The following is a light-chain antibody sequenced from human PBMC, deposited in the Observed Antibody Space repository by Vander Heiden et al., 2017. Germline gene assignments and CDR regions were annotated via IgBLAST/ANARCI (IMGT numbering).Light chain of an antibody. CDR2: DTS. CDR3: QQYYNWWT. CDR1: QRVRSH. V-gene: IGKV3-15*01. Sequence: IVMTQSPATLSVSPGERDTQSCRASQRVRSHLAWYQQKPGQAPRLLIYDTSTRATGVPARFSGSGSETEFTLTISSLQSEDLAVYYCQQYYNWWTFGQGTKVELK. J-gene: IGKJ1*01.